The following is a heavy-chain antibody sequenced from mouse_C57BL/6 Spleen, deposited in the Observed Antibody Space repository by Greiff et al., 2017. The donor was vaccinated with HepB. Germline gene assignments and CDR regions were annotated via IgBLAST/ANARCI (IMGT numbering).Heavy chain of an antibody. D-gene: IGHD4-1*02. CDR3: ARPATGDY. V-gene: IGHV5-6*01. CDR1: GFTFSSYG. Sequence: EVQLVESGGDLVKPGGSLKLSCAASGFTFSSYGMSWVRQTPDKRLEWVATISSGGSYTYYPDSVKGRFTISRDNAKNTLYLQMSSLKSEDTAMYYCARPATGDYWGQGTTLTVSS. J-gene: IGHJ2*01. CDR2: ISSGGSYT.